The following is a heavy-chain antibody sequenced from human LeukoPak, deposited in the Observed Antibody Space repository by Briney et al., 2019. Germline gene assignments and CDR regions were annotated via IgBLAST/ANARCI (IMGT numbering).Heavy chain of an antibody. Sequence: GGSLRLSCAASGFAFRTCTMNWVRQAPGKGLEWVSFISSTGDNIYYADSVKGRFTIARSNAKNTLDLQMNSLRAEDTAVYYCARGSIAAALFDCWGQGPLVSVSS. CDR3: ARGSIAAALFDC. CDR1: GFAFRTCT. CDR2: ISSTGDNI. J-gene: IGHJ4*02. V-gene: IGHV3-21*01. D-gene: IGHD6-13*01.